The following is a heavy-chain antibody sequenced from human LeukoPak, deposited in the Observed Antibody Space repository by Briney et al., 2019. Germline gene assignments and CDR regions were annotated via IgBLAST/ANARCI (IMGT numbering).Heavy chain of an antibody. V-gene: IGHV3-66*01. CDR1: GVSVSSSV. J-gene: IGHJ5*02. CDR3: TRDPPAVAINTYA. CDR2: IYSGGET. Sequence: PGGSLRLSCAASGVSVSSSVMIWVRQAPGKGLEWVSLIYSGGETSYADSVKGRFSISRDNSKNTLYLQMNSLRVEDTAVYYCTRDPPAVAINTYAWGQGTLVTVSS. D-gene: IGHD6-13*01.